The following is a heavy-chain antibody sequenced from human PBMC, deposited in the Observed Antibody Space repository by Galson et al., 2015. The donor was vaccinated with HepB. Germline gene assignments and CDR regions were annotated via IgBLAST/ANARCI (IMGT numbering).Heavy chain of an antibody. CDR2: IYSGGST. V-gene: IGHV3-53*01. CDR3: WGGAYVEDY. D-gene: IGHD5-12*01. Sequence: FLRLSCAASGFTVSSNYMSWVRQAPGKGLECVSVIYSGGSTYYADSVKGRFTISRDNSKNTLYLQMNGLRAEDTAVYYCWGGAYVEDYWGQGTLVTVSS. J-gene: IGHJ4*02. CDR1: GFTVSSNY.